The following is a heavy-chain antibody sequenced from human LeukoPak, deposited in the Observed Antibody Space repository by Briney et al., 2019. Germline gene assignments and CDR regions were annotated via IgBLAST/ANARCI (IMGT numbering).Heavy chain of an antibody. CDR3: ARVSSYDYVWGSYRSFDY. V-gene: IGHV4-34*01. CDR2: INHSGSA. D-gene: IGHD3-16*02. Sequence: SETLSLTCAVSGGSFSGYYWTWIRQPPGKGLEWIGEINHSGSANYNPSLKSRVTISVDTSKKQFSLKLSSVTAADTAVYYCARVSSYDYVWGSYRSFDYWGQGTLVTVSS. CDR1: GGSFSGYY. J-gene: IGHJ4*02.